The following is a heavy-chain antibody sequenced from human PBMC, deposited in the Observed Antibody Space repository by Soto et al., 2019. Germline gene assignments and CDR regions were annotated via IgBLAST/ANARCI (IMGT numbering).Heavy chain of an antibody. D-gene: IGHD2-21*02. V-gene: IGHV2-5*02. J-gene: IGHJ6*02. CDR2: IYWDDDK. CDR3: VQSRCGGDCLQSYSSHYYYGLDV. Sequence: QITLKESGPTLVKPTQILTLTCSFSGFSLSTTRVSVGWIRQPPGKAQEWLALIYWDDDKRYNPSLNSRLTITKDTSKNQVVLAMPNMDPVDTATYYCVQSRCGGDCLQSYSSHYYYGLDVWGQGTTVTVSS. CDR1: GFSLSTTRVS.